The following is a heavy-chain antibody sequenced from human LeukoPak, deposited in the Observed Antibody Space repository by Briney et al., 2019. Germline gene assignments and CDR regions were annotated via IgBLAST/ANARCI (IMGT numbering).Heavy chain of an antibody. CDR2: ISSSSNSI. CDR3: ARESSSGWYGAFDI. V-gene: IGHV3-21*01. D-gene: IGHD6-19*01. CDR1: GFTFSHYG. Sequence: GGSLRLSCAASGFTFSHYGMHWVRQAPGKGLEWVSSISSSSNSIYYADSVKGRLTISRDNAKNSLYLQMNSLRAEDTAVYYCARESSSGWYGAFDIWGQGTMVTVSS. J-gene: IGHJ3*02.